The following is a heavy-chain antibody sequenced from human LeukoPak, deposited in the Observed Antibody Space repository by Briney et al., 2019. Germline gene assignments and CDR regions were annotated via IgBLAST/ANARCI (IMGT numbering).Heavy chain of an antibody. J-gene: IGHJ2*01. D-gene: IGHD7-27*01. V-gene: IGHV4-39*01. CDR2: IYYSGST. Sequence: KPSETLSLTCTVSGGSISSSSYYWGWIRQPPGKGLEWIGSIYYSGSTYYNPSLKGRVTISVDTSKNQFSLKLSSVTAADTAVYYCARHPPNWGIKYFDLWGRGTLVTVSS. CDR3: ARHPPNWGIKYFDL. CDR1: GGSISSSSYY.